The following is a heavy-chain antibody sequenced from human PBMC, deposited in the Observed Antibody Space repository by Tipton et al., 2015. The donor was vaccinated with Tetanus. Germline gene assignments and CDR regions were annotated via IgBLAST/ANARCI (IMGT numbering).Heavy chain of an antibody. CDR2: IYYDGTT. CDR3: ARECGADSRDEMRGADGLDV. Sequence: LSCTVSGDYISRGGSFWSWIRQHPEKGLEWIGFIYYDGTTSYNPSLKSRVAFSVDTSKNQFSLKMSSLTAADTAVYFCARECGADSRDEMRGADGLDVWGQGTLVTV. V-gene: IGHV4-31*03. CDR1: GDYISRGGSF. D-gene: IGHD5-24*01. J-gene: IGHJ3*01.